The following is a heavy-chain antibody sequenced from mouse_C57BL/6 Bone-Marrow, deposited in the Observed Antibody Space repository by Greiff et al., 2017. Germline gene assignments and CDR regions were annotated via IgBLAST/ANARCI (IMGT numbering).Heavy chain of an antibody. V-gene: IGHV14-4*01. CDR2: IDPENGDT. D-gene: IGHD2-4*01. Sequence: DVHLVESGAELVRPGASVKLSCTASGFNIKDDYMHWVKQRPEQGLEWIGWIDPENGDTEYASKFQGKATITADTSSNTAYLQLSSLTSEDTAVYYCTTYSIYYDYDAWFAYWGQGTLVTVSA. CDR3: TTYSIYYDYDAWFAY. CDR1: GFNIKDDY. J-gene: IGHJ3*01.